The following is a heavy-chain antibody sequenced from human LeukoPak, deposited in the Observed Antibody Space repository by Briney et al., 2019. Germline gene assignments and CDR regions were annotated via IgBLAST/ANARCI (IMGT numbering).Heavy chain of an antibody. CDR1: GGSFSGYY. J-gene: IGHJ4*02. V-gene: IGHV4-34*01. CDR3: ARGASYYAPFDY. D-gene: IGHD3-10*01. CDR2: INHSGST. Sequence: SETLSLTCAVYGGSFSGYYWSWICQPPGKGLEWIGEINHSGSTNYNPSLKSRVTISVDTSKNQFSLKLSSVTAADTAVYYCARGASYYAPFDYWGQGTLVTVSS.